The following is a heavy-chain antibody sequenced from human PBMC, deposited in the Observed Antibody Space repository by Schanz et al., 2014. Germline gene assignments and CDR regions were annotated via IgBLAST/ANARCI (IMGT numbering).Heavy chain of an antibody. CDR3: ARENLNWEAFDI. Sequence: QVQLVESGGGLVKPGGSLRLSCAASGFTFSDYYMSWIRQTPGKGLEWVSYISTTVITIHYADSLKGRFTISRDNSKNALYLQMNSLRAEDTAVYYCARENLNWEAFDIWGQWTVVTVSS. J-gene: IGHJ3*02. CDR1: GFTFSDYY. V-gene: IGHV3-11*01. CDR2: ISTTVITI. D-gene: IGHD7-27*01.